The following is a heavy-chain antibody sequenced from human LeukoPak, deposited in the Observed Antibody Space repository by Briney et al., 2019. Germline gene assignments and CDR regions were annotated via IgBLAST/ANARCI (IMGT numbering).Heavy chain of an antibody. CDR2: ISGSGGST. CDR3: AKSRGYSYGLPYYFDY. J-gene: IGHJ4*02. V-gene: IGHV3-23*01. CDR1: GFTFSSYA. Sequence: GGSLRLSCAASGFTFSSYAMSWVRQAPGKGLEWVSAISGSGGSTYYADSVKGRFTISRDNSKNTLYLQMNSLRAEDTAVYYCAKSRGYSYGLPYYFDYWGQGTLVTVSS. D-gene: IGHD5-18*01.